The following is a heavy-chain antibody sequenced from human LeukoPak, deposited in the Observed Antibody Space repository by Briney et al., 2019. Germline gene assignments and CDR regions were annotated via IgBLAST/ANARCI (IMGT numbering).Heavy chain of an antibody. Sequence: GGSLRLSCAASGFTFSSYAMSWVRQAPGKGLEWVSAISSSGGSTYYTDSVKGRFTISRDNSKNTLYLQMNSLRAEDTAVYYCAKTVRNTHIYYFDYWGQGTLVTVSS. V-gene: IGHV3-23*01. D-gene: IGHD2-2*02. CDR2: ISSSGGST. CDR3: AKTVRNTHIYYFDY. CDR1: GFTFSSYA. J-gene: IGHJ4*02.